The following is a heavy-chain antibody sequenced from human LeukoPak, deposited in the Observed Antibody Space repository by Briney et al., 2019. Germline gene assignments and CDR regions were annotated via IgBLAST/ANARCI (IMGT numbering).Heavy chain of an antibody. Sequence: PSETLSLTCTVSGGSISSYYWSWIRQPPGKGLEWIGYIYYSGSTNYNPSLKSRVTISVDTSKNQFSLKLSSVTAADTAVYYCAIHGPDCSGGSCYSLIDYWGQGTLVTVSS. D-gene: IGHD2-15*01. J-gene: IGHJ4*02. V-gene: IGHV4-59*08. CDR1: GGSISSYY. CDR2: IYYSGST. CDR3: AIHGPDCSGGSCYSLIDY.